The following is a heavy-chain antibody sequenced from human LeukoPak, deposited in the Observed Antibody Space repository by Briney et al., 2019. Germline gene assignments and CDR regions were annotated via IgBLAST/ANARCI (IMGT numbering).Heavy chain of an antibody. CDR2: INPNSGGT. Sequence: GAPVKVSCKASGYTFTGYYMHWVRQAPGQGLEWMGWINPNSGGTNYAQKFQGRVTMTRDTSISTAYMELSRLRSDDTAVYYCARDRGPAHSGWHGPPSNWFDPWGQGTLVTVSS. CDR3: ARDRGPAHSGWHGPPSNWFDP. CDR1: GYTFTGYY. J-gene: IGHJ5*02. D-gene: IGHD6-19*01. V-gene: IGHV1-2*02.